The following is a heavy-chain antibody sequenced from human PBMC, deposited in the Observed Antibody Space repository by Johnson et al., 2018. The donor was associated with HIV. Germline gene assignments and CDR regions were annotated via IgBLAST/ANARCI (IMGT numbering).Heavy chain of an antibody. D-gene: IGHD6-19*01. CDR1: AFTFSNYA. Sequence: QVQLVESGGGVVQPGRSLRLACAASAFTFSNYAMHWVRQAPGKGLEWVAVISYDGSSKYYAESLKGRISLSRDNSMNTLYLQMNSLRAEDTAVYYCATFGYTSGWIVTDDAFDVWGHGTLVTVSS. J-gene: IGHJ3*01. CDR3: ATFGYTSGWIVTDDAFDV. V-gene: IGHV3-30-3*01. CDR2: ISYDGSSK.